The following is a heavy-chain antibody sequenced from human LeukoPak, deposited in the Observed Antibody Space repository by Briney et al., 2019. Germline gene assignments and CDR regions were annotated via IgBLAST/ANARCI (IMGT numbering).Heavy chain of an antibody. CDR1: RFTFSDYY. CDR3: AKWGFSVTGNWFDP. V-gene: IGHV3-23*01. D-gene: IGHD2-21*02. Sequence: PGGSLRLSCAASRFTFSDYYMSWVRQAPGKGLEWVSAISGSGGSTYYADSVKGRFTISRDNSKNTLYLQMNSLRAEDTAVYYCAKWGFSVTGNWFDPWGQGILVTVSS. J-gene: IGHJ5*02. CDR2: ISGSGGST.